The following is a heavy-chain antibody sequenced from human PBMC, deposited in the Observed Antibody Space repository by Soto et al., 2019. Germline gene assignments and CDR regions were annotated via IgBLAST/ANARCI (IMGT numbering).Heavy chain of an antibody. D-gene: IGHD3-10*01. J-gene: IGHJ4*02. Sequence: GGSLRLSCTASGFTFSNYAINWVRLAPGKRLEWVSSVIGSGVNVFYADSVKGRFAISRDNSKNTVYLEMNSLRADDTAEYFCAKGSAFECKGAICYPFDHWGRGTLVTVSS. CDR1: GFTFSNYA. CDR3: AKGSAFECKGAICYPFDH. CDR2: VIGSGVNV. V-gene: IGHV3-23*01.